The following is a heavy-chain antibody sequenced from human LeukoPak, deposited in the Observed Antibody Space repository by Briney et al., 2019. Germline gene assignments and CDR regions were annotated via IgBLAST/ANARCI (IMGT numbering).Heavy chain of an antibody. Sequence: GGSLRLSCAASGFTFSSYGMHWVRQAPGKGLEWVAVISYDGSNKYYADSVKGRFTISRDNSKNTLYLQMNSLRAEDTAVYYCAKVAGWWELPPSLREDFDYWGQGTLVTVSS. CDR3: AKVAGWWELPPSLREDFDY. CDR2: ISYDGSNK. CDR1: GFTFSSYG. V-gene: IGHV3-30*18. J-gene: IGHJ4*02. D-gene: IGHD1-26*01.